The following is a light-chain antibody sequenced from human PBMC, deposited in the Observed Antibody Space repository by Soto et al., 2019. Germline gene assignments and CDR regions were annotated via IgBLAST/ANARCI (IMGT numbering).Light chain of an antibody. CDR3: QSYDSSLSGWV. Sequence: QSVLTQPPSVSGAPGQRVTISCTGSRSNIGAAYDVHWYQRLPGTAPKLLIYGNSNRPSGVPDRFSGSKSGTSASLAITGLRAEDEADYYCQSYDSSLSGWVFGGGTKLTVL. CDR1: RSNIGAAYD. J-gene: IGLJ3*02. V-gene: IGLV1-40*01. CDR2: GNS.